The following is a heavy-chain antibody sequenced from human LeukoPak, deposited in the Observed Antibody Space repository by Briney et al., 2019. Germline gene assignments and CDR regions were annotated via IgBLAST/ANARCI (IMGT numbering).Heavy chain of an antibody. Sequence: PGGSLRLSCAASGFTFTNYAMSWVRQAPGKGLEWVSAISGSGGVNTYYAESVKGRFTISRDNSKNTLYLQMNSLRAEDTAVYYCAKDQESYYYGSGSSPPFEYWGQGTLVTVSS. D-gene: IGHD3-10*01. CDR3: AKDQESYYYGSGSSPPFEY. CDR2: ISGSGGVNT. J-gene: IGHJ4*02. CDR1: GFTFTNYA. V-gene: IGHV3-23*01.